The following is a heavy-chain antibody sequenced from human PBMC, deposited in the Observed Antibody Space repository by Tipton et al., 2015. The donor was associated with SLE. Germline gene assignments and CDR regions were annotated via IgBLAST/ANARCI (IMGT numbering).Heavy chain of an antibody. V-gene: IGHV3-48*04. CDR3: ARAHYSKDAFDI. Sequence: SLRLSCAASGFTFSTYGMNWVRQAPGKGLEWVAYITSSGSNIYYADSVKGRFTISRDNAKNSLYLQMSSLRAEDTAVYYCARAHYSKDAFDIWGQGTMVTVSS. CDR1: GFTFSTYG. D-gene: IGHD2-21*01. CDR2: ITSSGSNI. J-gene: IGHJ3*02.